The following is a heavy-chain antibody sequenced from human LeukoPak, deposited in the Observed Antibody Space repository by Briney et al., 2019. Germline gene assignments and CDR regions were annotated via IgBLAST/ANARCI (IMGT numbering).Heavy chain of an antibody. CDR1: GFTFSSYG. CDR2: ISYDGSNK. J-gene: IGHJ4*02. Sequence: GGSLRLSCAASGFTFSSYGMRWVRQAPGKGLEWVSVISYDGSNKYYADSAKGRFTISRDNSKNPLYLQMNSLRAEDTAVYYCAKERSYDSSGYYFEGYYFDYWGQGTLVTVSS. CDR3: AKERSYDSSGYYFEGYYFDY. D-gene: IGHD3-22*01. V-gene: IGHV3-30*18.